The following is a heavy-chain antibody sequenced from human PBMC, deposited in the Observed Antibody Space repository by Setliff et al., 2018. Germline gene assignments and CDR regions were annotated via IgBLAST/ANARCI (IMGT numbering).Heavy chain of an antibody. CDR2: IFYSGST. J-gene: IGHJ5*02. Sequence: SETLSLTCSASGDSIISSRYYWGWIRQPPGKGLEWIASIFYSGSTYYNPSLKSRVTISEDTSKNQLSLKVDSVTAADTAVYYCARHSSMTTMPLDPWGQGTLVTVSS. CDR1: GDSIISSRYY. D-gene: IGHD4-17*01. CDR3: ARHSSMTTMPLDP. V-gene: IGHV4-39*01.